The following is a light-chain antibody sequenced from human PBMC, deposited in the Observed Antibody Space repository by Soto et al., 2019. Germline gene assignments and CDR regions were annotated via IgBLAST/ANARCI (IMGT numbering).Light chain of an antibody. V-gene: IGKV3-15*01. CDR1: QSVSSN. CDR2: GAS. Sequence: EIVMTQPPATLSVSPGERATLSCRASQSVSSNLAWYQQKPGQAPRLLIYGASTRATGIPARFSGSGSGTEFTLTISSLQSEDFAVYYCQQYNNWPPGIFTFGPGTKVDIK. J-gene: IGKJ3*01. CDR3: QQYNNWPPGIFT.